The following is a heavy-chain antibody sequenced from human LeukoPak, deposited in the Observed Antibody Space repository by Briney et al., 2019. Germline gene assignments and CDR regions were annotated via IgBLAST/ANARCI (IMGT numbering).Heavy chain of an antibody. CDR3: ARGTILEPFDI. J-gene: IGHJ3*02. D-gene: IGHD3-3*01. Sequence: ASVKVSGKAPGYTFTGYYMHWVRQAPGQGLEWMGWIHPKSGGTSYEQSFQGRVIMTSDTSISTAYMEVRRLTSDDTAVFYCARGTILEPFDIWGQGTMVTVSS. CDR1: GYTFTGYY. CDR2: IHPKSGGT. V-gene: IGHV1-2*02.